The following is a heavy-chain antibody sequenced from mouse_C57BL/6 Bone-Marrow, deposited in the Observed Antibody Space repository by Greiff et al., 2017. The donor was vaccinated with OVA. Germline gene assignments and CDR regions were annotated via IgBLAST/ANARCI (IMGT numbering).Heavy chain of an antibody. CDR1: GFTLSSYT. J-gene: IGHJ1*03. V-gene: IGHV5-9*01. CDR2: ISGGGGNT. CDR3: ARQPYNDPLNV. Sequence: DATSVVPGGGLVKPGWSLKLTCAASGFTLSSYTMSWVRQTPEKRLEWVATISGGGGNTYYPDSVKGRFTNTRDNAKNTLYRQMNSLRSEDTALYYCARQPYNDPLNVWSTGNPVTVS. D-gene: IGHD2-4*01.